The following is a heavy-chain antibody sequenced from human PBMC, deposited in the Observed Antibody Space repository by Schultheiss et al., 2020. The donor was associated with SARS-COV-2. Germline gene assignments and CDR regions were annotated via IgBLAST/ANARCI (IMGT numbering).Heavy chain of an antibody. CDR3: ARPYSSGWYEWFDY. V-gene: IGHV3-48*01. Sequence: GESLKISCAASGFTFSSYAMSWVRQAPGKGLEWVSYISSSSSTIYYADSVKGRFTISRDNAKNSLYLQMNSLRAEDTAVYYCARPYSSGWYEWFDYWGQGTLVTVSS. CDR2: ISSSSSTI. D-gene: IGHD6-19*01. CDR1: GFTFSSYA. J-gene: IGHJ4*02.